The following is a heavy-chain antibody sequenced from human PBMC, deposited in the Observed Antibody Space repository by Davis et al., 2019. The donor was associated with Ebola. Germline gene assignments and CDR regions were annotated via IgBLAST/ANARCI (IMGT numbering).Heavy chain of an antibody. CDR2: ISAYNGNT. J-gene: IGHJ4*02. V-gene: IGHV1-18*04. Sequence: AASVKVSCKASGYSFTSYGISWVRQAPGQGLEWMGWISAYNGNTNYAQKLQGRVTMTTDTSTNTAYMELRSLRSDDTAVYYCARVPFSSGWPLYFDYWGQGALVTVSS. CDR1: GYSFTSYG. D-gene: IGHD6-19*01. CDR3: ARVPFSSGWPLYFDY.